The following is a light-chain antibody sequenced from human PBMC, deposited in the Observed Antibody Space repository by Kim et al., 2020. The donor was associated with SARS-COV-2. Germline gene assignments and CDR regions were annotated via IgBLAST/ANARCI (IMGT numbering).Light chain of an antibody. Sequence: VGKRVTVTCQERQSMSNYSNWYPQTPGKAPELLIYAASSLHSGVPSRFSGSGSGTDFTLTISSLQPEDFATYYCQQSYRSPTFGQGTKVDIK. CDR2: AAS. J-gene: IGKJ1*01. V-gene: IGKV1-39*01. CDR1: QSMSNY. CDR3: QQSYRSPT.